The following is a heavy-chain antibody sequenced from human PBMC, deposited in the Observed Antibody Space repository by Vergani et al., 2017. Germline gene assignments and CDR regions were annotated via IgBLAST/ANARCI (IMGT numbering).Heavy chain of an antibody. CDR3: AKFGSYGSGGVAFDI. CDR1: GFTFSSYG. D-gene: IGHD3-10*01. Sequence: QVQLVESGGGVVQPGGSLRLSCAASGFTFSSYGMHWVRQAPGKGLEWVAFIRYDGSNKYYADSVKGRFTISRDNSKNTLYLQMNSLRAEDTAVYYCAKFGSYGSGGVAFDIWGQGTMVTVSS. J-gene: IGHJ3*02. V-gene: IGHV3-30*02. CDR2: IRYDGSNK.